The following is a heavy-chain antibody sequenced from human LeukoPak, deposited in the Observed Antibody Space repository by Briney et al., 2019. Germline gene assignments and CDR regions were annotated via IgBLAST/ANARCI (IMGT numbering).Heavy chain of an antibody. Sequence: PGGSLRLSCSASGFTFRSYAMHWVRQAPGKGLEYVSGINDNGGRTHYGDSVKGRFTISRDNSKSTLYLQMSTLRPEDTAVYYCVKDVSGSYAFDYWGQGTLVTVSS. D-gene: IGHD1-26*01. CDR1: GFTFRSYA. J-gene: IGHJ4*02. CDR3: VKDVSGSYAFDY. CDR2: INDNGGRT. V-gene: IGHV3-64D*09.